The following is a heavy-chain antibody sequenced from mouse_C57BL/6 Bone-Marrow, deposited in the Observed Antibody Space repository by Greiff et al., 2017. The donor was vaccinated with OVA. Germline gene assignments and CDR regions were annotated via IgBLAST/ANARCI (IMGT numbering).Heavy chain of an antibody. V-gene: IGHV1-50*01. CDR3: ARAGASMDY. CDR2: IDPSDSDT. Sequence: QVQLQQPGAELVKPGASVKLSCKASGYTFTSYWMQWVKQRPGQGLEWIGEIDPSDSDTNYNQKFKGKATLTVDTSSSTAYMQLSSLTSEDAAVYDCARAGASMDYWGQGTSVTVSS. CDR1: GYTFTSYW. D-gene: IGHD3-1*01. J-gene: IGHJ4*01.